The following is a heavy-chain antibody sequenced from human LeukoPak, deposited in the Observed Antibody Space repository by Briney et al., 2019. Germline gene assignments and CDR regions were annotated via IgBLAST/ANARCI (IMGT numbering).Heavy chain of an antibody. Sequence: GASVKVSCKASGYTFTGYYMHWVRQAPGQGLEWMGWINPNSGGTNYAQKFQGRVTMTRDTSISTAYMELSSLRSEDTAVYYCVRATQIRDYSSNYWGQGTLVTVSS. J-gene: IGHJ4*02. V-gene: IGHV1-2*02. D-gene: IGHD4-11*01. CDR2: INPNSGGT. CDR1: GYTFTGYY. CDR3: VRATQIRDYSSNY.